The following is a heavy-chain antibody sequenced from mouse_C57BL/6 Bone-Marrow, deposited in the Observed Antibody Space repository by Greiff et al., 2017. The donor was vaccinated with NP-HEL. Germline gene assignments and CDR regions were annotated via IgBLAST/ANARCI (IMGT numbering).Heavy chain of an antibody. CDR3: ARWGTTVVATDAMDY. V-gene: IGHV7-3*01. J-gene: IGHJ4*01. CDR1: GFTFTDYY. Sequence: EVQRVESGGGLVQPGGSLSLSCAASGFTFTDYYMSWVRQPPGKALEWLGFIRNKANGYTTEYSASVKGRFTISRDNSQSILYLQMNALRAEDSATYYCARWGTTVVATDAMDYWGQGTSVTVSS. CDR2: IRNKANGYTT. D-gene: IGHD1-1*01.